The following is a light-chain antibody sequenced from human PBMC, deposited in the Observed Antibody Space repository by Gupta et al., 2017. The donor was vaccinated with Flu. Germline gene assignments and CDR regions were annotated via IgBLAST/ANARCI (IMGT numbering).Light chain of an antibody. V-gene: IGKV1-5*03. CDR2: KAS. CDR1: QSISSW. J-gene: IGKJ1*01. CDR3: LQDNSYSRT. Sequence: DIQMTQSPSTLSASVGDRVTITSLASQSISSWLAWYQQKPGKAPKLLIYKASSVLSGVPSRFSGNGSGTEFTLTISRLQPDDFATYYCLQDNSYSRTFGEGTKVEIK.